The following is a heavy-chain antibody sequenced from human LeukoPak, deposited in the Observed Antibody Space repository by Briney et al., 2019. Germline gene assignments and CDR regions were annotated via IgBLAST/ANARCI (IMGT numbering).Heavy chain of an antibody. J-gene: IGHJ6*03. CDR3: AREAIFGVVTPTYYYYYMDV. Sequence: SQTLSLTCAISGDSVSRNSAAWNWIRQSPSRGLEWLGRTYYRSKWYNDYAVSVKSRITINPDTSKNQFSLQLNSVTPEDTAVYYCAREAIFGVVTPTYYYYYMDVWGKGTTVTVSS. CDR2: TYYRSKWYN. V-gene: IGHV6-1*01. D-gene: IGHD3-3*01. CDR1: GDSVSRNSAA.